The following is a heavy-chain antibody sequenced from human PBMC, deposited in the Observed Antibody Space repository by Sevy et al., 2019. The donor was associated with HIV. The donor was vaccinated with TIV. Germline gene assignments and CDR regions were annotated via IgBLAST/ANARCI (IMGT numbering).Heavy chain of an antibody. D-gene: IGHD2-2*01. CDR3: ARDLRGYCSSTSCSKFSYYYGMDV. CDR1: GFTFSSYG. Sequence: GGSLRLSCAASGFTFSSYGMHWVRQAPGKGLEWVAVIWYDGSNKYYADSVKGRFTISRDNSKNTLYLQMNSLRAEDTAVYYCARDLRGYCSSTSCSKFSYYYGMDVWGQGTTVTVSS. J-gene: IGHJ6*02. V-gene: IGHV3-33*01. CDR2: IWYDGSNK.